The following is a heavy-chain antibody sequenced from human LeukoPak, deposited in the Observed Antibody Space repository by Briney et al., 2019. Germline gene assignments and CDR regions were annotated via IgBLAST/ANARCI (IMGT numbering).Heavy chain of an antibody. CDR3: ARDRGKYDSSDDYYYAYYFDY. V-gene: IGHV1-18*01. CDR2: ISAYNGNT. CDR1: GYSFTTYG. D-gene: IGHD3-22*01. Sequence: GASVKVSCKTSGYSFTTYGSTWVRQAPGQGLEWMGWISAYNGNTIYAQKFQGRVTMTTDTSTSTAYMELRSLRSDDTAVYYCARDRGKYDSSDDYYYAYYFDYWGQGTLVTVSS. J-gene: IGHJ4*02.